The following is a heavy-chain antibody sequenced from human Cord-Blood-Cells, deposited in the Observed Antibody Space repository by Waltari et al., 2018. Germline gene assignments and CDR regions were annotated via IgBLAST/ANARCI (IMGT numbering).Heavy chain of an antibody. CDR2: IYPGDSDT. Sequence: EVQLVQSGAEVKKPGESLKISCKGSGYSFTSYWIGWVRQMPGKGLEWMGIIYPGDSDTRYRPSFQGQVTISADKSISTAYLQWSSLKASDTAMYYCARQTLYCSSTSCYYFDYWGQGTLVTVSS. J-gene: IGHJ4*02. V-gene: IGHV5-51*01. CDR1: GYSFTSYW. D-gene: IGHD2-2*01. CDR3: ARQTLYCSSTSCYYFDY.